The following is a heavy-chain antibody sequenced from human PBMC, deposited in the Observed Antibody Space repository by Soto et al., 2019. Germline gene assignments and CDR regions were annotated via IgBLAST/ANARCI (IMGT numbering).Heavy chain of an antibody. CDR1: GFTFSSYA. CDR2: ISGSGGST. V-gene: IGHV3-23*01. J-gene: IGHJ4*02. D-gene: IGHD6-19*01. Sequence: EVQLLESEGGLVQPGGSLRLSCAASGFTFSSYAMSWVRQAPGKGQEWVSAISGSGGSTYYADSVKGRFTISRDNSKNTLYLQMNSLRAEDTAVYYCAKGELIVAGTGYWGQGTLVTVSS. CDR3: AKGELIVAGTGY.